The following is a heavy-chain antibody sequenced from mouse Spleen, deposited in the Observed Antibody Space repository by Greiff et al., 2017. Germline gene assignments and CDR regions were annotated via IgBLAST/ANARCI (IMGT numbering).Heavy chain of an antibody. D-gene: IGHD4-1*01. J-gene: IGHJ2*01. CDR2: IYPRSGNT. CDR1: GYTFTSYG. CDR3: ARSKAGTFFDY. V-gene: IGHV1-81*01. Sequence: VQLQQSGAELARPGASVKLSCKASGYTFTSYGISWVKQRTGQGLEWIGEIYPRSGNTYYNEKFKGKATLTADKSSSTAYMELRSLTSEDSAGYFCARSKAGTFFDYWGQGTTLTVSS.